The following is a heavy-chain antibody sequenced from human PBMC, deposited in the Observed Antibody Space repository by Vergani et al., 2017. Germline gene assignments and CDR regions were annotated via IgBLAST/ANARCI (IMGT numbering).Heavy chain of an antibody. J-gene: IGHJ6*03. D-gene: IGHD6-6*01. Sequence: QVQLQQWGAGLLKPSETLSLTCAVHGGSFSGYYWSWIRQPPGKGLEWIGEINHSGSTNYNPSLKSRVTISVDTSKNQFSLKLSSVTAADTAVYYCARALKEQLVRYYYYMDVWGKGTTVTVSS. CDR1: GGSFSGYY. CDR3: ARALKEQLVRYYYYMDV. V-gene: IGHV4-34*01. CDR2: INHSGST.